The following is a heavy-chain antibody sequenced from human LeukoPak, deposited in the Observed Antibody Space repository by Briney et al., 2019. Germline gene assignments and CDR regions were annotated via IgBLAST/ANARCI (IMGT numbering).Heavy chain of an antibody. CDR3: ARDMRYCRGGSCFWWFDP. CDR2: SNPNSGGT. D-gene: IGHD2-15*01. V-gene: IGHV1-2*02. CDR1: GYTFTGYY. J-gene: IGHJ5*02. Sequence: ASVKVSCKASGYTFTGYYMHWVRQPAGQGLEWMGWSNPNSGGTNYAQKFQGRVTMTRDTSISTAYMGLSRLRSDDTAVYYCARDMRYCRGGSCFWWFDPWGQGTLVSVSS.